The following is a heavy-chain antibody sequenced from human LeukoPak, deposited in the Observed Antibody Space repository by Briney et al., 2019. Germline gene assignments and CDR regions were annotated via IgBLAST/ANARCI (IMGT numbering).Heavy chain of an antibody. V-gene: IGHV4-59*01. D-gene: IGHD1-26*01. CDR1: GVSISDYH. Sequence: SETLSLTCSVSGVSISDYHWIWLRQPPAKGLQWMGYFSYSGSTRYNPSLKSRVTMSVDTSKNQFSLRLISVAAADTAVYYCARMYSGTSYYFDFWGQGTLVTVSS. CDR2: FSYSGST. CDR3: ARMYSGTSYYFDF. J-gene: IGHJ4*02.